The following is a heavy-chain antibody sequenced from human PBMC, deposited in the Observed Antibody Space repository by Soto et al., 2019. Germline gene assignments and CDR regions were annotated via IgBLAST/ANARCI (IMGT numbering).Heavy chain of an antibody. J-gene: IGHJ4*02. CDR2: INRDGSTT. CDR3: VRDQYINNWYGGCGY. Sequence: EVQLVESGGGLVQPGGSLRLSCAASGFTFSSNWMHWVRQAPGKGLVWVSCINRDGSTTSYADSVKGRFTSSRDNAKNTLYLQMSSLRAEDTAVYYCVRDQYINNWYGGCGYWGQGTLVTVSS. CDR1: GFTFSSNW. D-gene: IGHD6-13*01. V-gene: IGHV3-74*01.